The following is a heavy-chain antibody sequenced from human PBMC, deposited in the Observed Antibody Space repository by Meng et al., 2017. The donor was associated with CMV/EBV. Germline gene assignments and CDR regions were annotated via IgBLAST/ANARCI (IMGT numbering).Heavy chain of an antibody. Sequence: GESLKISCAASGFTFSSYWMSWVRQAPGKGLEWVANIKQDGSEKYYVDSVKGRFTISRDNAKNSLYLQMNSLRAEDTALYYCARAGGAFDIWGQGTMVTVSS. D-gene: IGHD1-26*01. V-gene: IGHV3-7*03. J-gene: IGHJ3*02. CDR3: ARAGGAFDI. CDR1: GFTFSSYW. CDR2: IKQDGSEK.